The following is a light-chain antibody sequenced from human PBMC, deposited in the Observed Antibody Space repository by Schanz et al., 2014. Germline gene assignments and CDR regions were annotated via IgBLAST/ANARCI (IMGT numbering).Light chain of an antibody. CDR1: SSDVGNYNL. V-gene: IGLV2-14*02. J-gene: IGLJ2*01. CDR2: EGS. Sequence: QSVLTQPASVSGSPGESITISCTGTSSDVGNYNLVSWYQQDAGKAPKLIIYEGSKRPSGVSDRFSGSKSGNTASLTISGLQAEDEADYHCSSYTSSSTLVVFGGGTKLTVL. CDR3: SSYTSSSTLVV.